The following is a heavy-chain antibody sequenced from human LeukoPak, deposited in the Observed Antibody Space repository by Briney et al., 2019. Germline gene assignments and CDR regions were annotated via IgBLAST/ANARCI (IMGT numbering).Heavy chain of an antibody. CDR2: INHSGST. CDR3: ARGRSDYYGSGSYQTDLDY. D-gene: IGHD3-10*01. Sequence: SETLSLTCAVYGGSFSGYYWSWIRQPPGKGLEWIGEINHSGSTNYNPSLKSRVTISVDTSKNQFSLKLSSVTAADTAVYYCARGRSDYYGSGSYQTDLDYWGQGTLVTVS. J-gene: IGHJ4*02. CDR1: GGSFSGYY. V-gene: IGHV4-34*01.